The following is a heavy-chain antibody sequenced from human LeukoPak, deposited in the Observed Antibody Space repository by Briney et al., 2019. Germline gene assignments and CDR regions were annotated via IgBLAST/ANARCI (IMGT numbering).Heavy chain of an antibody. V-gene: IGHV1-2*02. CDR2: INPNSGGT. D-gene: IGHD6-19*01. CDR3: ARSEYSSGWYYLGDY. J-gene: IGHJ4*02. CDR1: GYTFTGYY. Sequence: EASVKVSCKASGYTFTGYYIHWVRQAPGQGLEWMGWINPNSGGTNYAQKFQGRVTMTRDTSISTAYMELSRLRSDDTAVYYCARSEYSSGWYYLGDYWGQGTLVTVSS.